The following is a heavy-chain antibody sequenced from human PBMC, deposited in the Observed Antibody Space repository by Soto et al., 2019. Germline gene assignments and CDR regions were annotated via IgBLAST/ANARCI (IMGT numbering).Heavy chain of an antibody. CDR3: ASPGQQLVLEYFQH. CDR1: GGTFSIYA. V-gene: IGHV1-69*13. J-gene: IGHJ1*01. CDR2: IIPIFGTA. Sequence: EASVKVSCKASGGTFSIYAISWVRQAPGQGLEWMGGIIPIFGTANYAQKFQGRVTLTADESTSTAYMELSSLRSEDTSVYYCASPGQQLVLEYFQHWGQGTLVTVSS. D-gene: IGHD6-13*01.